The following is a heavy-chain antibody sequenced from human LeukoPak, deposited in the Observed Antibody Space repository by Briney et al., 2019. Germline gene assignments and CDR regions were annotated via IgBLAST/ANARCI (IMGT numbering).Heavy chain of an antibody. J-gene: IGHJ3*02. CDR2: IYASGST. CDR3: ARPADDGFDI. CDR1: GGSISSQY. V-gene: IGHV4-4*07. D-gene: IGHD6-25*01. Sequence: SETRSLTCTVSGGSISSQYWSWIRQPAGKGLEWIGRIYASGSTNYNPSLKSRVTMSVDTSKNQFSLKLSSVTAADTAVYYCARPADDGFDIWGQGTMVTVSA.